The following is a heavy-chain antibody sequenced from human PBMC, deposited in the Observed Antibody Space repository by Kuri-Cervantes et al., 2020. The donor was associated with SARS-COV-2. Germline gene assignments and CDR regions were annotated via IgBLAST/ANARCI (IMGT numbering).Heavy chain of an antibody. CDR2: IWYDGSNK. V-gene: IGHV3-33*08. CDR1: GFTFSSYG. D-gene: IGHD2-2*01. Sequence: GESLKISCAASGFTFSSYGMHWVRQAPGKGLEWVAVIWYDGSNKYYADSVKGRFTISRDNSKNTLYLQMNSLSAEDTAVYYCARDMACTSTSCYGFDYWGQGTLVTVSS. J-gene: IGHJ4*02. CDR3: ARDMACTSTSCYGFDY.